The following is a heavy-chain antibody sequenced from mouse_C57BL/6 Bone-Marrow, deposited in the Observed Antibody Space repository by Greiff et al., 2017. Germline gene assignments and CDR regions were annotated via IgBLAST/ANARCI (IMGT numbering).Heavy chain of an antibody. D-gene: IGHD2-3*01. CDR3: ARAPLYDGYYVRFAY. CDR2: IYPGSGST. CDR1: GYTFTSYW. Sequence: QVQLQQPGAELVKPGASVKMSCKASGYTFTSYWITWVKQRPGQGLEWIGDIYPGSGSTNYNEKFKSKATLTVDTSSSTAYMQLSSLTSEDSAVYYCARAPLYDGYYVRFAYWGQGTLVTVSA. J-gene: IGHJ3*01. V-gene: IGHV1-55*01.